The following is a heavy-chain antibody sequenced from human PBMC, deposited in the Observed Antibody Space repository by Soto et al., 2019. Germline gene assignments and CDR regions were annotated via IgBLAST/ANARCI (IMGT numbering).Heavy chain of an antibody. Sequence: GGSLRLSCAGAGFTFRDYYMGWIRQAPGKGLEWVSYISSSGSTTYYAASVKGRFTISRDNAKNSLYLQMTSLRAEDTAIYYCVTPKYTNYVNYFDPWGQGTLVTVSS. CDR2: ISSSGSTT. CDR1: GFTFRDYY. CDR3: VTPKYTNYVNYFDP. V-gene: IGHV3-11*01. J-gene: IGHJ5*02. D-gene: IGHD1-7*01.